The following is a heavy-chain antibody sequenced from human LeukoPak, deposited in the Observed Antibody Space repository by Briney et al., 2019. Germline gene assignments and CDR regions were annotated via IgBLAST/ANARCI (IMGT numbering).Heavy chain of an antibody. Sequence: GGSLRLSCAASGFTFSSYNMNWVRQAPGKGLEWVSYVSSSSSTRYYADSVKGRFTISRDNDKNSLYLQMNSLRVEDTAVYYCARVGDFQSVAGNCDSWGQGTLVTVSS. CDR2: VSSSSSTR. CDR3: ARVGDFQSVAGNCDS. J-gene: IGHJ5*01. D-gene: IGHD6-19*01. CDR1: GFTFSSYN. V-gene: IGHV3-48*01.